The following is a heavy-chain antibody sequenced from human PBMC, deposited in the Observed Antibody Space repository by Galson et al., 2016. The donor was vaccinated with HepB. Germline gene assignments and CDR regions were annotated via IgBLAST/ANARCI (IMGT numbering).Heavy chain of an antibody. Sequence: SETLSLTCTVSGGSISYYYWSWIRQPAGKGLEWIGRVYSGGSPNYNPSLKSRVPISVDTSKNQFSLNVSSVTAADTAIYYCANGYSAPVGTLHDYGMDVRGKGTTVTVSS. CDR2: VYSGGSP. V-gene: IGHV4-4*07. J-gene: IGHJ6*04. CDR1: GGSISYYY. D-gene: IGHD5-12*01. CDR3: ANGYSAPVGTLHDYGMDV.